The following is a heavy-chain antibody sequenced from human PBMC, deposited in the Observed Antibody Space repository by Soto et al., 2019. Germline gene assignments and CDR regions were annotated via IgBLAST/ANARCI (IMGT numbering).Heavy chain of an antibody. CDR1: GGSISSSRYY. V-gene: IGHV4-39*01. CDR3: ATTVDIVVDSAARHAYYYDAMDF. Sequence: SETLSLTCTVSGGSISSSRYYWGWIRQPPGKGLEWIGNIYYSGSTNYNPSLKSRVTISVDTSMHQFSLRLSSVTAAATAVYYCATTVDIVVDSAARHAYYYDAMDFWGQGTTVTVP. J-gene: IGHJ6*02. D-gene: IGHD2-2*03. CDR2: IYYSGST.